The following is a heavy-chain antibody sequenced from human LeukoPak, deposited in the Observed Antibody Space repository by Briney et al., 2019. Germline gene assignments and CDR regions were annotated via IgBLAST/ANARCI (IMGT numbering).Heavy chain of an antibody. CDR3: ARDSRHSSSWFDY. CDR1: GGSISSGSYY. D-gene: IGHD6-13*01. V-gene: IGHV4-61*02. Sequence: NPSQTLSLTCTVSGGSISSGSYYWSWIRQPAGKGLEWVGRIYTSGSTNYNPSRKGRLTISVDTSKNQFSLKLSSVTAADTAVYYCARDSRHSSSWFDYWGQGTLVTVSS. J-gene: IGHJ4*02. CDR2: IYTSGST.